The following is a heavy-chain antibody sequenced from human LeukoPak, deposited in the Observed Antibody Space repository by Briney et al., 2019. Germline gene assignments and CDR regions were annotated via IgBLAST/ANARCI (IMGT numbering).Heavy chain of an antibody. Sequence: GGSLRLSCAASGFTFSSYGMQWVRQAPGKGLEWVAVISYEGSTSYYADSVKGRFTISRDNSKNTLYLQMKSLRAEDTAVYYCAKGGGYEAQYYYYYLDVWGKGTTVTISS. V-gene: IGHV3-30*18. CDR2: ISYEGSTS. J-gene: IGHJ6*03. CDR3: AKGGGYEAQYYYYYLDV. D-gene: IGHD5-12*01. CDR1: GFTFSSYG.